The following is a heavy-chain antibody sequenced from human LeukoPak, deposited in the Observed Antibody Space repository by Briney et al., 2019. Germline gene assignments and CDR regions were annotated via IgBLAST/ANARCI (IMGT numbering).Heavy chain of an antibody. D-gene: IGHD3-3*01. CDR1: GFTFSSYG. CDR3: ARDGLYDFWSGRLTNWFDP. Sequence: PGGSLRLSCAASGFTFSSYGMHWVRQAPGKGLEWVAVIWYDGSNKYYADSVKGRFTISRDNPKNTLYLQMNSLRAEDTAVYYCARDGLYDFWSGRLTNWFDPWGQGTLVTVSS. CDR2: IWYDGSNK. J-gene: IGHJ5*02. V-gene: IGHV3-33*01.